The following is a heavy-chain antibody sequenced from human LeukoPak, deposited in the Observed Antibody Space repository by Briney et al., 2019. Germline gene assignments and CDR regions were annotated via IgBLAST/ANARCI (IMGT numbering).Heavy chain of an antibody. J-gene: IGHJ3*02. Sequence: PSATLSLTCTVSGGSVSSGSYYWSWIRQPPGKGLEWIGYIYYSGSTNYNPSLKSRVTMSVDTSKNQFSLKLSSVTAADTAVYYCARADCSGGSCYAFDIWGQGTMVTVSS. D-gene: IGHD2-15*01. CDR3: ARADCSGGSCYAFDI. CDR2: IYYSGST. CDR1: GGSVSSGSYY. V-gene: IGHV4-61*01.